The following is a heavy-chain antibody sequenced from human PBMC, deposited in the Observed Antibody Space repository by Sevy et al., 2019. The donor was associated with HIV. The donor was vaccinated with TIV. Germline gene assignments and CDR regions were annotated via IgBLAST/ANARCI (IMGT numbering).Heavy chain of an antibody. D-gene: IGHD3-22*01. V-gene: IGHV3-73*01. CDR2: IRSKANSYAT. CDR1: GFTFSGSA. Sequence: GGSLRLSCAASGFTFSGSAMHWVRQASGKGLEWVGRIRSKANSYATAYAASVKGRFTISRDDSKNTAYLQMNSLKTEDTAVYYCTRETTYYYDSSGYEGAKITTWHHDAFDIWRQGTMVTVSS. J-gene: IGHJ3*02. CDR3: TRETTYYYDSSGYEGAKITTWHHDAFDI.